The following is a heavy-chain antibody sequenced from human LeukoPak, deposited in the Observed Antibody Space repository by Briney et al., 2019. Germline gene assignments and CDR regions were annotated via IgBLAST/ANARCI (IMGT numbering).Heavy chain of an antibody. CDR3: VRDDVSP. J-gene: IGHJ5*02. Sequence: GASVTVSFTTSGYTFTGYYIHWVRQAPGQGLEWMGWINPNSGGTNYAQNFQGRVTMTRDTSISTAYMELSRLRSDDTAVYYCVRDDVSPWGQGTLVTVSS. CDR1: GYTFTGYY. V-gene: IGHV1-2*02. CDR2: INPNSGGT.